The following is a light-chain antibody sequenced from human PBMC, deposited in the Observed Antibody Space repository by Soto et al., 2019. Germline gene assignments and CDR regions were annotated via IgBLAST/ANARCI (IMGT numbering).Light chain of an antibody. Sequence: EIVVTESPATLSLYPGERASVCCGASQSVSSSYLAWYQQKPGQAPRLLIYAASSRATGIPDRFSGSGSGTDFTLTITRLEPEDFAVYYCQQYGSSITFGQGTGLEI. CDR2: AAS. V-gene: IGKV3-20*01. CDR1: QSVSSSY. J-gene: IGKJ5*01. CDR3: QQYGSSIT.